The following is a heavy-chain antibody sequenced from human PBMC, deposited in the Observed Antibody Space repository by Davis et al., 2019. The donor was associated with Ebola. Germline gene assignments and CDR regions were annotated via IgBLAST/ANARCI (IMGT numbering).Heavy chain of an antibody. CDR3: ARDGRSSSSPPRYYYYYYMDV. D-gene: IGHD6-6*01. J-gene: IGHJ6*03. V-gene: IGHV3-30-3*01. CDR1: GFTFSSYA. Sequence: PGGSLRLSCAASGFTFSSYAMHWVRQAPGKGLEWVAVISYDGSNKYYADSVKGRFTISRDNSKNTLYLQMNSLRAEDTAVYYCARDGRSSSSPPRYYYYYYMDVWGKGTTVTVSS. CDR2: ISYDGSNK.